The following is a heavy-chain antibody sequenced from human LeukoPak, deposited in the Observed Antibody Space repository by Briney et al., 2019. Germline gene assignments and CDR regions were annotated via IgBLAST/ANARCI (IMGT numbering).Heavy chain of an antibody. CDR1: GYSFSTYT. D-gene: IGHD5-24*01. CDR3: AREIDRDDYNRFFDY. J-gene: IGHJ4*02. Sequence: ASVKVSCKASGYSFSTYTMNWVRQAPGQRLEWMGWINAGNGNTKYSHKFQGRVTITRDTSASTAYMEMRSLRSEDTAVYYCAREIDRDDYNRFFDYWGQGTLVTVSS. CDR2: INAGNGNT. V-gene: IGHV1-3*01.